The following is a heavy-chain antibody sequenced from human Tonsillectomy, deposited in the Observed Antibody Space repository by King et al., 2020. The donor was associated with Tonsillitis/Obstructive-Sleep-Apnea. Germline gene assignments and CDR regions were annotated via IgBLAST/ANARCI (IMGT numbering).Heavy chain of an antibody. CDR1: GFTFSSAW. D-gene: IGHD5-24*01. CDR2: IKSKSDSGKT. Sequence: VQLVESGGGLVKPGGSLRLSCVASGFTFSSAWMSWVRQAPGKGLEWVGRIKSKSDSGKTDYAVPVKDRFTISRDDSKNTLYLQMDSLKTEDTAVFYCTAGVAMTTTHYFDYWGQGILVTVSS. V-gene: IGHV3-15*01. J-gene: IGHJ4*02. CDR3: TAGVAMTTTHYFDY.